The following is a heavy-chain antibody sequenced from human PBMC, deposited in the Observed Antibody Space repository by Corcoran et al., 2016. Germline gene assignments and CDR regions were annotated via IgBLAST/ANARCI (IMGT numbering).Heavy chain of an antibody. V-gene: IGHV4-39*07. J-gene: IGHJ5*02. D-gene: IGHD3-16*01. CDR1: GGSISSSSYY. CDR3: AREREGDRADTQPRSNWFDP. Sequence: QLQLQESGPGLVKPSETLSLTCTVSGGSISSSSYYWGWIRQPPGKGLEWIGSIYYSGSTYYNPSLKSRVTISVDTSKNQFSLKLSAVTAADTAVYYCAREREGDRADTQPRSNWFDPWGQGTLVTVSS. CDR2: IYYSGST.